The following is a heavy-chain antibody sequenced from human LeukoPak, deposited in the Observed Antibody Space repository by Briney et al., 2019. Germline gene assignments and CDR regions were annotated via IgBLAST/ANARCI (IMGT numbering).Heavy chain of an antibody. Sequence: GGSLRLSXAASGFTFGSNEMNWVRQAPGKGLEWVSYISSSGSTIYYADSVKGRFTISRDNAKNSLYLQMNSLRAEDTAVYYCARDVAPIDYWGQGALVTVPS. CDR3: ARDVAPIDY. V-gene: IGHV3-48*03. J-gene: IGHJ4*02. CDR1: GFTFGSNE. CDR2: ISSSGSTI.